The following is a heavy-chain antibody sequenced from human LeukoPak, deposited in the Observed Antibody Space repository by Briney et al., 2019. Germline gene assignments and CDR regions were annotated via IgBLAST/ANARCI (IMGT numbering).Heavy chain of an antibody. Sequence: GGSLRLSCAASGFTFSNAWMSWVRQAPGKGLEWVGRIKSKTDGGTTDYAAPVKGRFTISRDDSKNTLYLQMNSLKTEDTAVYYCTTEGERLLWFGEEGAFDIRGQGTMVTVSS. V-gene: IGHV3-15*01. CDR3: TTEGERLLWFGEEGAFDI. D-gene: IGHD3-10*01. CDR1: GFTFSNAW. CDR2: IKSKTDGGTT. J-gene: IGHJ3*02.